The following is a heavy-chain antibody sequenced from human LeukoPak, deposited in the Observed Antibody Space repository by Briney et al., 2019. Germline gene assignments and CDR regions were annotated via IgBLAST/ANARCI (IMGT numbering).Heavy chain of an antibody. J-gene: IGHJ6*03. V-gene: IGHV3-7*01. CDR2: IKQDGSEK. Sequence: GGSLRLSCAASGFTFSSYWMSWIRQAPGKGLEWVANIKQDGSEKYSVDSVKGRFTISRDNAKNSLYMQMNSLRAEDTAVYYCARVMSASVWRSYGSYYYYYYMDIWGKGTTVTVSS. CDR1: GFTFSSYW. CDR3: ARVMSASVWRSYGSYYYYYYMDI. D-gene: IGHD3-16*01.